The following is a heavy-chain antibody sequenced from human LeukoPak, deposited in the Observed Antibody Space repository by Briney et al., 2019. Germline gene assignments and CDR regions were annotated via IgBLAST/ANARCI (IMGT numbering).Heavy chain of an antibody. CDR2: ISAYNGNT. CDR1: GYTFTSYG. J-gene: IGHJ6*03. V-gene: IGHV1-18*01. CDR3: ARVRPGSSSWYGSGGESYYYMDV. D-gene: IGHD6-13*01. Sequence: ASVKVSCKASGYTFTSYGISWVRQAPGQGLEWMGWISAYNGNTNYAQKLQGRVTMTTDTSTSTAYMELRSLRSDDTAVYYCARVRPGSSSWYGSGGESYYYMDVWGKGTTVTVSS.